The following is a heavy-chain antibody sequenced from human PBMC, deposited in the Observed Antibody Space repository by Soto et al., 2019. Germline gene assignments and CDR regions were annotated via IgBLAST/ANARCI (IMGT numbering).Heavy chain of an antibody. CDR2: IKQDGSEK. CDR1: GVTFRTYW. D-gene: IGHD3-16*01. V-gene: IGHV3-7*01. CDR3: ARALWRFDY. Sequence: VGSLRLSCAASGVTFRTYWMSWVRQAPGKGLEWVANIKQDGSEKYYVASVKGPFAISRDNAHNSLYLQMTSLRAPDTAVYYCARALWRFDYCRQGPLVTVSS. J-gene: IGHJ4*02.